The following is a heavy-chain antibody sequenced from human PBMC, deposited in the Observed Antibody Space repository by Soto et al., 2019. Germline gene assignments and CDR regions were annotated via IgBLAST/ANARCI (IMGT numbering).Heavy chain of an antibody. Sequence: SETLSLTCSVSGGSISSYYWSWIRQPPGKGLEWIGYIYYTGTTSYNPSLKSRVTISVDKSRNQFSLKLTSVTAADTAVYYCARGPNYDFWSGYFRGWGQGTLVTVS. CDR3: ARGPNYDFWSGYFRG. J-gene: IGHJ4*02. V-gene: IGHV4-59*01. D-gene: IGHD3-3*01. CDR1: GGSISSYY. CDR2: IYYTGTT.